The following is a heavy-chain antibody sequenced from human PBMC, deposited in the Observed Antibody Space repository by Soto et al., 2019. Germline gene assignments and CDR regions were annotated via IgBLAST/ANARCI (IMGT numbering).Heavy chain of an antibody. CDR1: AYTFTRYG. V-gene: IGHV1-18*01. J-gene: IGHJ4*02. CDR3: ATRSPAFDY. Sequence: ASVKASCKTSAYTFTRYGISWVRQAPGQGLEWMGWISTDKGKTNYAQTFQGRVTMTTDISTSTAYMESRSLRSDDTAVYYCATRSPAFDYWGQGTLVTVS. CDR2: ISTDKGKT.